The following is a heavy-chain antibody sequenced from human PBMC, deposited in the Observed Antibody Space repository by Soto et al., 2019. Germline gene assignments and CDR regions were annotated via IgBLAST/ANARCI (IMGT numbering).Heavy chain of an antibody. J-gene: IGHJ6*02. V-gene: IGHV4-34*01. Sequence: PSETLSLTCAVYGGSFSGYYWSWIRQPPGKGLEWIGEINHSGSTNYNPSLKSRVTISVDTSKNQFSLKLSSVTAADTAVYYCARGRADLKYYYYGMDVWGQGTTVTVSS. CDR3: ARGRADLKYYYYGMDV. CDR2: INHSGST. CDR1: GGSFSGYY. D-gene: IGHD1-26*01.